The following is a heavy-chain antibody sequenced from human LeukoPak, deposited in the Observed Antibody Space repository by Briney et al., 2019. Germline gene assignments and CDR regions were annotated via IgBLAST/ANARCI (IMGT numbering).Heavy chain of an antibody. CDR2: IIPIFGTA. Sequence: SVKVSCKASGGTFSSYAISWVRQAPGQGLEWMGGIIPIFGTANYAQKFQGRVTITADESTSTAYMELSSLRSEDTAVYYCARLGYGTDYYYGMDVWGQGTTVTVSS. D-gene: IGHD5-12*01. V-gene: IGHV1-69*13. CDR1: GGTFSSYA. J-gene: IGHJ6*02. CDR3: ARLGYGTDYYYGMDV.